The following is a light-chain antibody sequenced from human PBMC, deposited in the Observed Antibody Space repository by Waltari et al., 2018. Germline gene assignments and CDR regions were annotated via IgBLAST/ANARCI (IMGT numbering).Light chain of an antibody. CDR2: ETS. CDR1: AGAVTNGQY. V-gene: IGLV7-46*01. Sequence: QAVVTQEPSLTVSPGGTVTLTCGSSAGAVTNGQYPYWFQQKPGQAPTTLIYETSNNYSGTPARVSGSLLGGKAALTLSGAQPEDEAEYYCFLSYSGARPVFGGGTKLTVL. CDR3: FLSYSGARPV. J-gene: IGLJ3*02.